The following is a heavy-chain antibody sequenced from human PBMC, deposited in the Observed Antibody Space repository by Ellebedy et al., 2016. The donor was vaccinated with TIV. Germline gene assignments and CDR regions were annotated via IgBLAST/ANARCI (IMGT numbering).Heavy chain of an antibody. V-gene: IGHV4-39*01. CDR1: GGSITSGSYF. D-gene: IGHD1-26*01. J-gene: IGHJ6*02. CDR2: LYHSGVT. CDR3: ARRRGGASYYYYHGLNV. Sequence: MPSETLSLTCTVSGGSITSGSYFWGWIRQPPGKGLEWIRSLYHSGVTHYNPSLKSRITISVDTSKNQVSLKVSSVTAADTAVYYCARRRGGASYYYYHGLNVWGQGTTVTVSS.